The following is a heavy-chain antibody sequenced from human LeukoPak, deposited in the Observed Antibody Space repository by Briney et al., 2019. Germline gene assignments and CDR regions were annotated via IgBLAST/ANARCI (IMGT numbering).Heavy chain of an antibody. Sequence: SETLSLTCAVSSGSISSYYWSWIRQPPGKGLEWIGYIYYTGGTNYNPSLKSRVTISVDTSKNQFSLNLSSVTAADTAVYYCARHGPYLGRLGWFDPWGQGTLVTVSS. J-gene: IGHJ5*02. CDR2: IYYTGGT. CDR1: SGSISSYY. CDR3: ARHGPYLGRLGWFDP. V-gene: IGHV4-59*08. D-gene: IGHD1-26*01.